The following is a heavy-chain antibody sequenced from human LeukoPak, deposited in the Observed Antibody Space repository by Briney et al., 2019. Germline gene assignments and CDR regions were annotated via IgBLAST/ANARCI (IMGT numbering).Heavy chain of an antibody. V-gene: IGHV4-30-2*01. CDR2: IYHSGST. D-gene: IGHD4-17*01. CDR1: GGSISSGGYS. CDR3: ARAYGELDY. J-gene: IGHJ4*02. Sequence: SETLSLTCAVSGGSISSGGYSWSWIRQPPGKGLEWIGYIYHSGSTYYNPSLKSRVTISVDRSKNQFSLKLSSVTAADTAVYYCARAYGELDYWGQGTLVTVSS.